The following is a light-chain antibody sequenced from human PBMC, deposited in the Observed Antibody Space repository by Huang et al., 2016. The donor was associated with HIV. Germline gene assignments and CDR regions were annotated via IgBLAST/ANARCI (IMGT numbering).Light chain of an antibody. CDR3: QQYDTFS. Sequence: EVVLTQSPGILSLSAGGRASLSCRASRNLTNSQLAWYQQKVGQPPRLLVFGASTRVSGVPERFTGGVSGRDFTLSISGLEPDDFATYYCQQYDTFSFGQGTRLE. J-gene: IGKJ2*01. CDR2: GAS. V-gene: IGKV3-20*01. CDR1: RNLTNSQ.